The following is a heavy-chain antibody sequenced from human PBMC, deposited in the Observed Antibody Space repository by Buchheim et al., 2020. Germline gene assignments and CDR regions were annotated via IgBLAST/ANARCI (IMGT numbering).Heavy chain of an antibody. CDR1: GFTLSDYY. CDR2: ISSSSSYT. V-gene: IGHV3-11*06. CDR3: ARQGSGTRGPRTSHSQYYYGMDV. Sequence: QVQLVESGGGLVKPGGSLRLSCAASGFTLSDYYMSWIRQAPGKGLEWVSYISSSSSYTNYADSVKGRFTISRDNAKNSLYLQMNSLRAEDTAVYYCARQGSGTRGPRTSHSQYYYGMDVWGQGTT. D-gene: IGHD3-10*01. J-gene: IGHJ6*02.